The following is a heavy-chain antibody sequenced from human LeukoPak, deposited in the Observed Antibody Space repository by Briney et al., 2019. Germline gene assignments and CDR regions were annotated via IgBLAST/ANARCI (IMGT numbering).Heavy chain of an antibody. CDR3: ARGELYSNYFDY. J-gene: IGHJ4*02. CDR1: GASFSSYY. D-gene: IGHD4-11*01. Sequence: PSESLSLTCAVYGASFSSYYWSWMRQPPGKGLEWIGEINHSGSTNYNPSLKSRVTISVDTSKNQFSLKLSSVTAADTAVYYCARGELYSNYFDYWGQGTLVTVSS. CDR2: INHSGST. V-gene: IGHV4-34*01.